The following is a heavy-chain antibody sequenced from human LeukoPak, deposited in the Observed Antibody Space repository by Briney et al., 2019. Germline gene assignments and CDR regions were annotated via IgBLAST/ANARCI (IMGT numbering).Heavy chain of an antibody. J-gene: IGHJ4*02. CDR3: AKTAGVGATTTFTDY. CDR2: ISDGGSRT. Sequence: QPGGSLRLSCAASGFNFSNFAMTWVRQAPGKGLEWVSLISDGGSRTFYADSVEGRFTISRDNSKNTLYLQMNSLRAEDTAVYYCAKTAGVGATTTFTDYWGQGTLVTVSS. V-gene: IGHV3-23*01. CDR1: GFNFSNFA. D-gene: IGHD1-26*01.